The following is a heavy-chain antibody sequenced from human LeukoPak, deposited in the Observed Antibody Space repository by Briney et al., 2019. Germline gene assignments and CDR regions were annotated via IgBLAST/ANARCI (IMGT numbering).Heavy chain of an antibody. V-gene: IGHV1-69*04. CDR3: ARGSAARPGYFQH. J-gene: IGHJ1*01. D-gene: IGHD6-6*01. CDR1: GGTFSSYA. Sequence: GASVKVSCKASGGTFSSYAISWVRQAPGQGLEWMGRIIPILGIANYAQKFQGRVTITADKSTSTAYMELSSLRSEDTAVYYCARGSAARPGYFQHWGQGTLVTVSS. CDR2: IIPILGIA.